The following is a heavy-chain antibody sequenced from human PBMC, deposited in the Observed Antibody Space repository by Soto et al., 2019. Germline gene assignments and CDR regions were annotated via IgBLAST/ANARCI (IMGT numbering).Heavy chain of an antibody. D-gene: IGHD3-22*01. V-gene: IGHV1-3*01. J-gene: IGHJ3*02. Sequence: ASVKVSCKASGFTFTSSAVQWVRQARGQRLEWIGWINAGSGNTNYSQKFQGRVTITRDTSASTAYVELSSLRSEDTAVYYCARGDYYDSSGPFSDAFDIWGQGTMVTVSS. CDR3: ARGDYYDSSGPFSDAFDI. CDR2: INAGSGNT. CDR1: GFTFTSSA.